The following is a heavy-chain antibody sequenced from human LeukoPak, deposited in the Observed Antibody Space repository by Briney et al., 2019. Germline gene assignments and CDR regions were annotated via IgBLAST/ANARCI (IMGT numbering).Heavy chain of an antibody. CDR3: AKPGDDYGDFDY. V-gene: IGHV3-23*01. J-gene: IGHJ4*02. D-gene: IGHD4-17*01. Sequence: GGSLRLSCAASGFTFSSYAMSWVRQAPGKGLEWVSAISGSGGSTYYADSVKGRFTISRDNSKNTLYPQMNSLRAEDTAVYYCAKPGDDYGDFDYWGQGTLVTVSS. CDR2: ISGSGGST. CDR1: GFTFSSYA.